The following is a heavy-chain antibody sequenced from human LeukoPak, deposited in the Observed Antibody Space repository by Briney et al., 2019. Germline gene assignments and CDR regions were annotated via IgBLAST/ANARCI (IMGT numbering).Heavy chain of an antibody. CDR2: IRYDGSNK. D-gene: IGHD2-21*02. CDR1: GFTFSSYG. J-gene: IGHJ4*01. V-gene: IGHV3-30*02. CDR3: AKDVGGGYCAFDY. Sequence: TGGSLRLSCAASGFTFSSYGMHWVGQAPGKGLEWVAFIRYDGSNKYYADSVKGRFTISRDNSKNTLYLQMNSLRAEDTAVYYCAKDVGGGYCAFDYWGQGNLVTVSS.